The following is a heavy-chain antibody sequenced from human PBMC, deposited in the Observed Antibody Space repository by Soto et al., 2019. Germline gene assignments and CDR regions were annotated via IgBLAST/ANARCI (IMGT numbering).Heavy chain of an antibody. CDR3: AEGDNSGSYSNFDC. CDR1: GFTFSTYV. V-gene: IGHV3-23*01. CDR2: ISGSGGST. D-gene: IGHD3-10*01. Sequence: EVQLLESGGGLVQPGGSLRLSCAASGFTFSTYVMNWVRQAPGKGLEWVSGISGSGGSTYYADSVKGRFTISRDNSKNTLYLQMSSVRAEDTAVYYCAEGDNSGSYSNFDCWGQGTLVTVSS. J-gene: IGHJ4*02.